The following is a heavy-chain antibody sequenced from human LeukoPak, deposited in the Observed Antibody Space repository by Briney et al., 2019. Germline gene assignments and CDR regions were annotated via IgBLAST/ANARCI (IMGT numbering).Heavy chain of an antibody. D-gene: IGHD5-18*01. CDR1: GGSINDYY. J-gene: IGHJ4*02. CDR2: FYSSGGT. Sequence: PSETLSHTCSVSGGSINDYYWNWIRQPAGKGLEWIGRFYSSGGTYYNPSLKSPVSISVDKSKNQFSLKLSSVTAADTAVYYCARGSFGHFDRWGQGTLVPVSS. CDR3: ARGSFGHFDR. V-gene: IGHV4-4*07.